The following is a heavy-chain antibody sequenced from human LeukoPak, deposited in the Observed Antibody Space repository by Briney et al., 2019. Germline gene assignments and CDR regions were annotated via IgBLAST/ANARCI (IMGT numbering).Heavy chain of an antibody. CDR3: ARDGPRYSSSSPAY. CDR2: IWYDGSNK. CDR1: GFTFSSYG. V-gene: IGHV3-33*01. D-gene: IGHD6-13*01. J-gene: IGHJ4*02. Sequence: PGGSLRLSCAASGFTFSSYGMHWVRQAPGKGLEWVAVIWYDGSNKYYADSVKGRFTISRDNSKNTLYLQMNSLRAEDTAVYYCARDGPRYSSSSPAYWGQGTLVTVSS.